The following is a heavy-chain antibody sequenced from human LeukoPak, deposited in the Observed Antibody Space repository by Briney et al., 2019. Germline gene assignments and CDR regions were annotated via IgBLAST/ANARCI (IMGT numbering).Heavy chain of an antibody. V-gene: IGHV3-48*02. J-gene: IGHJ4*02. CDR2: ITGSSSNI. Sequence: PGGSLRLSCAASGFTFSSYSMNWVRQAPGQGLEWVSYITGSSSNIYYVDSVKGRFTISRDNAQNSLYLQMNSLRDEDTAVYYCARWESGSYLIFDYWGQGTLVTVSS. D-gene: IGHD1-26*01. CDR3: ARWESGSYLIFDY. CDR1: GFTFSSYS.